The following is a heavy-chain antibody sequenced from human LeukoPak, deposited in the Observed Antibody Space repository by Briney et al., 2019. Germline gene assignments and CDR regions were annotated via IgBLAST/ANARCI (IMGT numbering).Heavy chain of an antibody. D-gene: IGHD1-26*01. CDR3: ARVRSPDSGSYLGEPYFDY. Sequence: KASETLSLTCTVSGGSINSYYWSWIRQPAGKGLEWIGRIYSSGNTNYNPSLTGNINYNPSLKSRVTMSVDTSKNQFSLKLSSVTAADTAVYYCARVRSPDSGSYLGEPYFDYWGQGTLVTVSS. CDR1: GGSINSYY. V-gene: IGHV4-4*07. J-gene: IGHJ4*02. CDR2: IYSSGNT.